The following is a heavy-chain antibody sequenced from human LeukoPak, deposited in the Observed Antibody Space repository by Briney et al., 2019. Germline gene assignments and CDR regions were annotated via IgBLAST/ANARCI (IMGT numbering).Heavy chain of an antibody. J-gene: IGHJ4*02. Sequence: SETLSLTCSLSAGSISSYYWSWIRQPPGKGLEWIGYIYYSGSTNYNPSLRSRVTISVDTAKNQFSLKLSSVTAADTAVYYCARGSVAGTRGLSEFDYWGQGTLVTVSS. D-gene: IGHD6-19*01. CDR2: IYYSGST. V-gene: IGHV4-59*01. CDR1: AGSISSYY. CDR3: ARGSVAGTRGLSEFDY.